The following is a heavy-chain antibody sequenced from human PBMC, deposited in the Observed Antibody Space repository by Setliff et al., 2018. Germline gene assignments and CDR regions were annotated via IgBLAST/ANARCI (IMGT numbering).Heavy chain of an antibody. D-gene: IGHD3-3*01. V-gene: IGHV1-2*04. CDR2: INPNSGGT. CDR3: ARGRHPPWSGYPYYYMDV. CDR1: GYTFTGYY. J-gene: IGHJ6*03. Sequence: ASVKVSCKASGYTFTGYYMHWVRQAPGQGLEWMGWINPNSGGTNYAQKFQGWVTMTRDTSISTAYMELSSLGSEDTAVYYCARGRHPPWSGYPYYYMDVWGKGTTVTVSS.